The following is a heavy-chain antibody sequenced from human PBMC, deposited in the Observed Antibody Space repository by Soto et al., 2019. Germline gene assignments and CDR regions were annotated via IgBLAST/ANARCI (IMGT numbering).Heavy chain of an antibody. CDR2: INGNGRKT. CDR1: GFTFRSYA. J-gene: IGHJ6*02. Sequence: GGPLGLSGSASGFTFRSYAMRWFRQAPVKGLEGVSSINGNGRKTYYADSVRGRFTISRDNSKKTLFLHVHRLRAEDTAVYYCVKDLNFDFWTGYRYYAMDIWGQGTTVTVYS. D-gene: IGHD3-3*01. CDR3: VKDLNFDFWTGYRYYAMDI. V-gene: IGHV3-23*01.